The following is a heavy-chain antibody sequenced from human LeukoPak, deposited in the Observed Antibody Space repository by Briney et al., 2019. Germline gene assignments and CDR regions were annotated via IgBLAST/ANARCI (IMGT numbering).Heavy chain of an antibody. V-gene: IGHV3-30*02. D-gene: IGHD5-12*01. J-gene: IGHJ4*02. CDR2: IRYDGSNK. CDR1: GFTFDSYG. CDR3: AKVWATQDY. Sequence: GGSLRLSCAASGFTFDSYGMSWVRQAPGKGLEWVAFIRYDGSNKYYADSVKGRFTISRDNSKNTLYLQMNSLRAEDTAVYYCAKVWATQDYWGQGTLVTVSS.